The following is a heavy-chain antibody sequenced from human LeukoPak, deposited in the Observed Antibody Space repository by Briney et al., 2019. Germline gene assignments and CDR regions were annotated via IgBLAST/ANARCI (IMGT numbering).Heavy chain of an antibody. CDR2: MNNDGRVI. J-gene: IGHJ4*02. D-gene: IGHD3-16*01. CDR3: AREFEATGFWALDY. V-gene: IGHV3-74*01. Sequence: GGSLRLSCATSGFTFTSYWMHWVRQAPGKGLVWVSRMNNDGRVITYADSVKGRFTISRDNAKNTLYLQMNSLRAEDTAVYYCAREFEATGFWALDYWGQGTLVTASS. CDR1: GFTFTSYW.